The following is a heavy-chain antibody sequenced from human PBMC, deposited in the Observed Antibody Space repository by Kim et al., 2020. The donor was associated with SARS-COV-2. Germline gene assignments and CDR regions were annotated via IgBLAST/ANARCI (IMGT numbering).Heavy chain of an antibody. J-gene: IGHJ4*02. V-gene: IGHV3-48*04. CDR3: ARDWYSSHIGAVRGDY. Sequence: GGSLRLSCAASGFTFSSYSMNWVRQAPGKGLEWISFISSSSSTIYYADSVKGRFTISRDNAKNSLYLQMNSLRAEDTAVYYCARDWYSSHIGAVRGDYWGQGTLVTVSS. D-gene: IGHD6-13*01. CDR1: GFTFSSYS. CDR2: ISSSSSTI.